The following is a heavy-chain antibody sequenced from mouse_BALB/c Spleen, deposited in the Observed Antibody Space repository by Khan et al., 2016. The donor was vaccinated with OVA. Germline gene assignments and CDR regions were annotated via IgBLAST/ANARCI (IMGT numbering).Heavy chain of an antibody. V-gene: IGHV9-3-1*01. CDR3: ARVGYNGAMDY. D-gene: IGHD2-14*01. J-gene: IGHJ4*01. CDR2: INTYTGEP. CDR1: GYTFTNYG. Sequence: LKKPGETVKISCKASGYTFTNYGMNWVKQAPGKGLKWMGWINTYTGEPTYADDFKGRIAFSLETSASTAYLQINNHNNADTATYFCARVGYNGAMDYWGKGTSVTASS.